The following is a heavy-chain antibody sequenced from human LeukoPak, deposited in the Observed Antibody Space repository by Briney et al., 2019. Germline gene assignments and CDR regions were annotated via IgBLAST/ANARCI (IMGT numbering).Heavy chain of an antibody. CDR2: IYPGDSDT. J-gene: IGHJ4*02. V-gene: IGHV5-51*01. D-gene: IGHD6-13*01. Sequence: GESLKISCKGSGYSFTSYWIGWVRQMPGKGLEWMGIIYPGDSDTRYSPSFQGQVTISADKSISTAYLQWSSLKASDTAMYYCARHTMYSSSWSLTYYFDYWGQGTLVTVS. CDR3: ARHTMYSSSWSLTYYFDY. CDR1: GYSFTSYW.